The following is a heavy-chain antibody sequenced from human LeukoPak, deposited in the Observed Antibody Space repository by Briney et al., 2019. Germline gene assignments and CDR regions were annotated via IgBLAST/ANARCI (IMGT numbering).Heavy chain of an antibody. CDR3: ARVRDGYNDAYDI. D-gene: IGHD5-24*01. CDR1: GYTFSSHG. J-gene: IGHJ3*02. V-gene: IGHV1-46*01. Sequence: ASVKVSCKASGYTFSSHGISWVRQAPGQGLEWMGIIGGSTNYAQKFQGRVTMTRDTSTSTVYMELSSLRSEDTAVYYCARVRDGYNDAYDIWGQGTMVTVHS. CDR2: IGGST.